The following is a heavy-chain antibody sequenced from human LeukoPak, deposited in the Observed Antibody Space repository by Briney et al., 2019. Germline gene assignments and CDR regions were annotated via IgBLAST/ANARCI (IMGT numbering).Heavy chain of an antibody. CDR1: GGSISSSPYY. J-gene: IGHJ4*02. Sequence: SETLSLTCTVSGGSISSSPYYWGWIRQPPGKGLEWIGSIYHSGSTYYNPSLKTRVTISVDTSKNQFSLKLSSVTAADTAVYYCARVSKGNYFDYWGQGTLVTVSS. CDR2: IYHSGST. CDR3: ARVSKGNYFDY. V-gene: IGHV4-39*07.